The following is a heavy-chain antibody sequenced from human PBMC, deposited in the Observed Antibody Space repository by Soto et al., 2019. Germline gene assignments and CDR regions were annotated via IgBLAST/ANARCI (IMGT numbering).Heavy chain of an antibody. D-gene: IGHD1-26*01. Sequence: EVQLVESGGDLVHPGGSLRLSCEASGFTFSDYWMHWVRQAPGKGLVWVSRIKSDGSSISYADSVKGRFTISRDNAENTLYLQMNSLRAEDTALYYCARGLFPHPGSYLDNWGQGTLVTVSS. V-gene: IGHV3-74*01. J-gene: IGHJ4*02. CDR3: ARGLFPHPGSYLDN. CDR2: IKSDGSSI. CDR1: GFTFSDYW.